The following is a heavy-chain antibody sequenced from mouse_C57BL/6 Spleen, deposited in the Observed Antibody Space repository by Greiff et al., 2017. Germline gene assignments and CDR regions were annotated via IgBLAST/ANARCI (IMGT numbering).Heavy chain of an antibody. CDR3: ARGTTVVATDYYAMYY. CDR1: GYTFTTYP. J-gene: IGHJ4*01. Sequence: VQLQQSGAELVKPGASVKMSCKASGYTFTTYPIEWMKQNHGKSLEWIGNFHPYNDDTKYNEKFKGKATLTVEKSSSTVYLELSRLTSDDSAVXYCARGTTVVATDYYAMYYWGQGTSVTVSS. V-gene: IGHV1-47*01. CDR2: FHPYNDDT. D-gene: IGHD1-1*01.